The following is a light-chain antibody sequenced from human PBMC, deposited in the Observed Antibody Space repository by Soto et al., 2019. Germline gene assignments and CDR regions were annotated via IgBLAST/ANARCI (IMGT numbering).Light chain of an antibody. V-gene: IGKV3-11*01. Sequence: EIVLTHSPATLSLSPGERATLSCRASQSISNYLAWYRQKPGQAPRLLIFDAFNRATDIPARFSGSGSGTDFTLTISSLEPEDFAVYYCQQRSSWPWTFSQGTKLEIK. CDR2: DAF. CDR3: QQRSSWPWT. J-gene: IGKJ2*01. CDR1: QSISNY.